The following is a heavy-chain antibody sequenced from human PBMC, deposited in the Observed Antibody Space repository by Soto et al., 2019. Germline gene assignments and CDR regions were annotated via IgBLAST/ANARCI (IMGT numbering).Heavy chain of an antibody. CDR2: ISYDGSNN. V-gene: IGHV3-30-3*01. CDR1: GFSFSSYV. J-gene: IGHJ5*02. Sequence: QVQLVESGGGVVQPGRSLRLSCAASGFSFSSYVMHWVRQAPGKGLEWVAFISYDGSNNYYADSVKGRFTISRDISKDTLDLQMNTRRVEGTAVYFCARGTNIIVVPVPAAFDPRCQGAVLSVSS. D-gene: IGHD2-2*01. CDR3: ARGTNIIVVPVPAAFDP.